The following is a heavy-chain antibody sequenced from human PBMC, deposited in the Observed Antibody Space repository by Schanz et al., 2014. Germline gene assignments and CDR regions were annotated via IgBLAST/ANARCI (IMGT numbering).Heavy chain of an antibody. CDR2: IYSGGST. J-gene: IGHJ4*02. V-gene: IGHV3-66*03. CDR3: AKDRRGYRYGHIDF. CDR1: GFTVSSTY. Sequence: EVQLVESGGGLIQPGGSLRLSCAASGFTVSSTYMSWVRQAPGKGLEWVSVIYSGGSTYYADSVKGRFTISRDNSKNTLYLQMNSLRAEDTALYYCAKDRRGYRYGHIDFWGQGDLVTVSS. D-gene: IGHD5-18*01.